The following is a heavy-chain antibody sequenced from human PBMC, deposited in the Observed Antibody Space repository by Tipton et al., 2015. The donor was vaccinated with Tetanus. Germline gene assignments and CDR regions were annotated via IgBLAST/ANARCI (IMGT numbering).Heavy chain of an antibody. J-gene: IGHJ4*02. CDR2: INSYATST. CDR1: GFSFRNFG. V-gene: IGHV3-23*01. Sequence: SLRLSCETSGFSFRNFGMSWVRQAPGKGLEWVSAINSYATSTGYADSVRGRFTISREQSKNTLFLDMNSLREEDTAVYYCAKALEGGGQVWLDWGRGTLVTVSS. D-gene: IGHD3-16*01. CDR3: AKALEGGGQVWLD.